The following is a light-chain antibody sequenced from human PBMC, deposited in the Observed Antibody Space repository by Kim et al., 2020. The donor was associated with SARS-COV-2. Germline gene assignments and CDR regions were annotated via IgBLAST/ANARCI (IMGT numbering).Light chain of an antibody. CDR3: QSADGSGTYV. V-gene: IGLV3-25*03. CDR2: KDN. J-gene: IGLJ1*01. CDR1: TLPEKQ. Sequence: SELTQPPSLSVSPGQTARITCSGDTLPEKQTYWYQQKSGQAPLLVIYKDNERPSGIPGRFSGSSSGTTVTLTISGVQAEDDADYYCQSADGSGTYVFGTGTKVTVL.